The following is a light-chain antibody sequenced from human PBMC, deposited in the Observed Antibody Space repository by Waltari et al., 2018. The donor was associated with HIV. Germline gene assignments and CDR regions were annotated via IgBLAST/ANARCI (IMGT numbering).Light chain of an antibody. J-gene: IGKJ1*01. CDR3: QQYNSFTWT. Sequence: DIQMTQSPSTLSASLGDRVTITCRASQSISSWLAWYQQKPGKAPKLLIYKASSLESGVPSRFSDSGSGTEFTLTISSLQPDDFATYYCQQYNSFTWTFGQGTKVEIK. CDR1: QSISSW. CDR2: KAS. V-gene: IGKV1-5*03.